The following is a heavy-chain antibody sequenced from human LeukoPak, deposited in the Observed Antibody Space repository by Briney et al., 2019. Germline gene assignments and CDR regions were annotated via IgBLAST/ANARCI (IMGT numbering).Heavy chain of an antibody. J-gene: IGHJ5*02. Sequence: PSETLSLTCTVSGGSISSYYWSWIRQPAGKGLEWIGRIYTSGSTNYNPSLKSRVTMSVDTSKNQFSLKLSSVTGADTAVYYCARDYGDPRGYWFDPWGQGTLVTVSS. V-gene: IGHV4-4*07. D-gene: IGHD4-17*01. CDR2: IYTSGST. CDR3: ARDYGDPRGYWFDP. CDR1: GGSISSYY.